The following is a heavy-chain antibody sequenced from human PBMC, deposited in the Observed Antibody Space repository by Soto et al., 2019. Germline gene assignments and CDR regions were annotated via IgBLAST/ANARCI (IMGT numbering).Heavy chain of an antibody. J-gene: IGHJ4*02. D-gene: IGHD3-22*01. Sequence: PSETLSLTCAVYGGSFSGYYWSWIRQPPGKGLEWIGEINHSGSTNYNPSLKSRVTISVDTSKNQFSLKLSSVTAADTAVYYCARVRVFYYDSSGYYYYFDYWGQGTLVTVSS. CDR1: GGSFSGYY. V-gene: IGHV4-34*01. CDR2: INHSGST. CDR3: ARVRVFYYDSSGYYYYFDY.